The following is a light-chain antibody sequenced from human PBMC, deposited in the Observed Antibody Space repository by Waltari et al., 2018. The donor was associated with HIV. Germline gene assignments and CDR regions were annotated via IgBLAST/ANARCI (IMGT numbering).Light chain of an antibody. CDR2: KDS. V-gene: IGLV3-25*03. CDR1: AFTTQY. CDR3: QSSDISGNYWV. Sequence: SYGLTQPHSAPVPPGQTATITCSGDAFTTQYAYWYQQKPGQDPVMVIYKDSERPSGIPERFSGSSSATTVTLTISGVQAADEADYYWQSSDISGNYWVFGGGTKLTVL. J-gene: IGLJ3*02.